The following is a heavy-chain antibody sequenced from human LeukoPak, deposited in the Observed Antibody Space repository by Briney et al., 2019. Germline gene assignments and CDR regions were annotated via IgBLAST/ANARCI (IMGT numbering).Heavy chain of an antibody. CDR1: GFTFSNYW. D-gene: IGHD2-8*01. Sequence: PGGSLRLSCTASGFTFSNYWMSWVRQAPGKGLEWVANINQDGSDKYYVNSVKGRFTISRDNTKSSLYLQMNSLRDEDTTVYYCARCGGPNTVDYWGQGTLVTVSS. J-gene: IGHJ4*02. V-gene: IGHV3-7*01. CDR3: ARCGGPNTVDY. CDR2: INQDGSDK.